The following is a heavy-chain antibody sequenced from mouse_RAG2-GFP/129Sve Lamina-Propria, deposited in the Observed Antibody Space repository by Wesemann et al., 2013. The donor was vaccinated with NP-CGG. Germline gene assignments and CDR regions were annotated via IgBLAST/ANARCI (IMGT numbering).Heavy chain of an antibody. V-gene: IGHV5-16*01. CDR2: INYDGSST. CDR3: ARDRGYYYSNYYFDY. J-gene: IGHJ2*01. CDR1: GFTFSDYY. D-gene: IGHD2-5*01. Sequence: VESEGGLVQPGSSMKLSCTASGFTFSDYYMAWVRQVPEKGLEWVANINYDGSSTYYLDSLKSRFIISRDNAKNILYLQMSSLKSEDTATYYCARDRGYYYSNYYFDYWGQGTTLTVSS.